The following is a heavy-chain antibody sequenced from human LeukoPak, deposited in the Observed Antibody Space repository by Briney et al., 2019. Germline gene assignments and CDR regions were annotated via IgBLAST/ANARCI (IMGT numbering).Heavy chain of an antibody. CDR1: GFSFGSYG. CDR2: IWYDGSNK. D-gene: IGHD3-3*01. Sequence: GGSLRLSCAASGFSFGSYGMHWVRQAPGKGLEWVAVIWYDGSNKYYADSVKGRFTISRDNSKNTLYLQMNSLRAEDTAVYYCARDRWYRFWSGSADYWGQGTLVTVSS. V-gene: IGHV3-33*01. J-gene: IGHJ4*02. CDR3: ARDRWYRFWSGSADY.